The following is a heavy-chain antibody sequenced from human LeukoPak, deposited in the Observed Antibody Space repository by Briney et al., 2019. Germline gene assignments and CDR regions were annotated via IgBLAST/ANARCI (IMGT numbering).Heavy chain of an antibody. Sequence: AAVKVSCKASGYTFTTYGISWVRQAPGQGLEWMGWISAYNGNTNYAQKLQSRVTMATDTSTSTAYMELRSLRSDDSAVYCCAREGAIAVAGTRDAFDIWGQGTMVTVSS. CDR3: AREGAIAVAGTRDAFDI. CDR2: ISAYNGNT. CDR1: GYTFTTYG. V-gene: IGHV1-18*01. J-gene: IGHJ3*02. D-gene: IGHD6-19*01.